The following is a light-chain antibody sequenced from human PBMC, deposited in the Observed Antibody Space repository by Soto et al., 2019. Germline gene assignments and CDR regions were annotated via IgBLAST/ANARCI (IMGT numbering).Light chain of an antibody. Sequence: ELVLTQSPGTLSLPPGESATLSCRASQSVSSSYLAWYQQKPGQAPRLLIYGESSRATGIPDRFSGSGSGTDFNLTTNSLEPEDFAVYYCQQYGSSPQTCGQGTKVDIK. J-gene: IGKJ1*01. CDR3: QQYGSSPQT. CDR2: GES. V-gene: IGKV3-20*01. CDR1: QSVSSSY.